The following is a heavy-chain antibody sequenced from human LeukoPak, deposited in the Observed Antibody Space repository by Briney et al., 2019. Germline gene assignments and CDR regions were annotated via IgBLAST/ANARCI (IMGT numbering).Heavy chain of an antibody. CDR3: ARERGGSGWYSYYFDY. Sequence: SVKVSCKASGGTFSSYAISWVRQAPGQGLEWMGGIIPIFGTANYAQKFQGRVTITADKSTSTAYMELSSLRSEDTAVYYCARERGGSGWYSYYFDYWGQGTPVTVSS. V-gene: IGHV1-69*06. CDR2: IIPIFGTA. CDR1: GGTFSSYA. J-gene: IGHJ4*02. D-gene: IGHD6-19*01.